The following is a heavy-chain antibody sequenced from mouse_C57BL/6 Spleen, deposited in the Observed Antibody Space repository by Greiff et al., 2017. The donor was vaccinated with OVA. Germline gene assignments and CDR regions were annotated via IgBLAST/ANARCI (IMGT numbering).Heavy chain of an antibody. CDR2: IDPSDSYT. Sequence: VQLQQPGAELVKPGASVKLSCKASGYTFTSYWMQWVKQRPGQGLEWIGEIDPSDSYTNYNQKFKGKATLTVDTSSSTAYMQLSILTSEDSAVYYCAVYYGSDYAMDYWGQGTSVTVSS. D-gene: IGHD1-1*01. CDR1: GYTFTSYW. CDR3: AVYYGSDYAMDY. J-gene: IGHJ4*01. V-gene: IGHV1-50*01.